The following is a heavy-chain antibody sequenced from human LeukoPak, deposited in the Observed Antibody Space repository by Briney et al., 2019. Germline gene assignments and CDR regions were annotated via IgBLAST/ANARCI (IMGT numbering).Heavy chain of an antibody. CDR2: IYYSGST. J-gene: IGHJ3*02. Sequence: SETLSLTCTVSGGSISSYYWSWIRQPPGKGLEWIGYIYYSGSTNYNPSLKSRVTISVDTSKNQFSLKLSSVTAADTAVYYCARVLRYFDWSPGAFDIWGQGTMVTVSS. V-gene: IGHV4-59*01. D-gene: IGHD3-9*01. CDR1: GGSISSYY. CDR3: ARVLRYFDWSPGAFDI.